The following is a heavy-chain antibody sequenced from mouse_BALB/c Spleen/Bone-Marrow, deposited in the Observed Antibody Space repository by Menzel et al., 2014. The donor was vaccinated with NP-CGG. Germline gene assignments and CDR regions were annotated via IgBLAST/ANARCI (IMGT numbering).Heavy chain of an antibody. CDR1: GLTFTDYY. V-gene: IGHV7-3*02. D-gene: IGHD2-1*01. Sequence: EVKLMESGGGSVQPGGSLSLSCATSGLTFTDYYMSWVRQPPGKALEWLGFIRNKANGYTTEYNTSVKGRFTISRDSSQSILYLQMNTLRAEDSAAYYCARALYPRAMDYWGQGPSVNVSS. J-gene: IGHJ4*01. CDR3: ARALYPRAMDY. CDR2: IRNKANGYTT.